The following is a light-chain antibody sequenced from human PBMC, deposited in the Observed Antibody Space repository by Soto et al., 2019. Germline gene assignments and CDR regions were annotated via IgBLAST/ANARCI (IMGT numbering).Light chain of an antibody. CDR3: QHYGA. CDR2: KAS. CDR1: QSINNW. Sequence: DIQLTQSPSTLSASLGDRVTFTCRASQSINNWLAWYQQKPGKAPKVLIYKASALETGVPSRFSGSGSGTEFTLTISSLQPDDFATYYCQHYGAFGQGTKVEIE. V-gene: IGKV1-5*03. J-gene: IGKJ1*01.